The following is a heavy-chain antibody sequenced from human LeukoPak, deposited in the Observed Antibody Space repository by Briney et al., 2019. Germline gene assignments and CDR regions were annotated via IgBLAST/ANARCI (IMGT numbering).Heavy chain of an antibody. CDR3: AKDLAVRDPRKAIFDY. D-gene: IGHD3-10*01. J-gene: IGHJ4*02. CDR2: SSGSGGST. V-gene: IGHV3-23*01. CDR1: GFTFSSYA. Sequence: GGSLRLSCAASGFTFSSYAMSWVRQAPGKGLEWVSASSGSGGSTYYADSVKGRFTISRDNSKNTLYLQMYSLRAEDTAVYYCAKDLAVRDPRKAIFDYWGQGTLVTVSS.